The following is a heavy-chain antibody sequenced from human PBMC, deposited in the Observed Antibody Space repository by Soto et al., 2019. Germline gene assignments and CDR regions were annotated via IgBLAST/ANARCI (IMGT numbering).Heavy chain of an antibody. CDR3: AKSPGRYYYDSSGYYHYDC. V-gene: IGHV3-23*01. J-gene: IGHJ4*02. Sequence: PGGSLRLSCAASGFTFSSYAMSWVRQAPGKGLEWVSAISGSGVSTYYADSVKGRFTISRDNSKNTLYLQMNSLRAEDTAVYYCAKSPGRYYYDSSGYYHYDCWGQGTRVTVAS. CDR2: ISGSGVST. CDR1: GFTFSSYA. D-gene: IGHD3-22*01.